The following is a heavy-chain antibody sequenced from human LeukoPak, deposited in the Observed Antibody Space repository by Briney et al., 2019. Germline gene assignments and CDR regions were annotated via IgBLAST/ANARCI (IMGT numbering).Heavy chain of an antibody. V-gene: IGHV3-23*01. Sequence: GGSLRLSYVGSGFTLRSYVMNWVRQTPGKGLEWVSSISGSGDSTFYADSVKGRFSISRDNSKNTLYLQVNGLRTEDTAVYYCAKDRLLNCRGDCYIFDYWGQGTVVTVSS. D-gene: IGHD2-21*02. J-gene: IGHJ4*02. CDR3: AKDRLLNCRGDCYIFDY. CDR1: GFTLRSYV. CDR2: ISGSGDST.